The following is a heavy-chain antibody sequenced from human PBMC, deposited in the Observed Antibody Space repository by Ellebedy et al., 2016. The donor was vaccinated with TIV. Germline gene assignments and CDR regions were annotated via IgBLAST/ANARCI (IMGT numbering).Heavy chain of an antibody. CDR1: GFTFSNYW. J-gene: IGHJ4*02. CDR3: ARHTDYALDY. V-gene: IGHV3-7*01. Sequence: PGGSLRLSCAASGFTFSNYWMSWVRQAPGKGLEWVANIKQDGSEKSYVDSVKGRFTISRDNAKDSLHLQMNGLRAEDTAVYYCARHTDYALDYWGQGALVTVSS. D-gene: IGHD4-17*01. CDR2: IKQDGSEK.